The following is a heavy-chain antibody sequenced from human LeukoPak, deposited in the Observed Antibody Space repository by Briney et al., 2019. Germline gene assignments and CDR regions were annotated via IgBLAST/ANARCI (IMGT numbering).Heavy chain of an antibody. D-gene: IGHD3-10*01. CDR1: GFKFRDYY. CDR3: AKGGWGTGIGY. V-gene: IGHV3-11*01. J-gene: IGHJ4*02. CDR2: ISSSGDSI. Sequence: GGSLRLSCAASGFKFRDYYMSWIRQAPGKGLQWVSYISSSGDSIHYADSVEGRFTISRDNAKNSLYLQMSGLRPEDTAVYYCAKGGWGTGIGYLGQGTLVTVSS.